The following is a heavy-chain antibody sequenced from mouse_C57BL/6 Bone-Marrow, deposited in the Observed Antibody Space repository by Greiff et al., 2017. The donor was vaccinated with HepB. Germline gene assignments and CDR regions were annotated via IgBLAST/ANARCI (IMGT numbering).Heavy chain of an antibody. CDR1: GYTFTSYW. CDR3: ASFYYYGGTGYYAMDY. D-gene: IGHD1-1*01. CDR2: INPSSGYT. J-gene: IGHJ4*01. V-gene: IGHV1-7*01. Sequence: QVQLQQSGAELAKPGASVKLSCKASGYTFTSYWMHWVKQRPGQGLEWIGYINPSSGYTKYNQKFKDKATLTADNSSSTAYMQLSSLTYEDSAVYYCASFYYYGGTGYYAMDYWGQGTSVTVSS.